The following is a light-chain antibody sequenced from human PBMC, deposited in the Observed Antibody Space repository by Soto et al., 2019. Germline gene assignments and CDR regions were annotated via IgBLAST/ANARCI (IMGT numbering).Light chain of an antibody. CDR2: EVS. CDR1: SSDVGGYKY. J-gene: IGLJ1*01. Sequence: QSVLTQPASVSGSPGQSITISCTGTSSDVGGYKYVSWYQQHPGKVPKLMIYEVSNRPSGVSNRFSGSKSGNMASLTISGLQVEDEADYYCSSYTRSSSFVLGTGPKVTVL. V-gene: IGLV2-14*01. CDR3: SSYTRSSSFV.